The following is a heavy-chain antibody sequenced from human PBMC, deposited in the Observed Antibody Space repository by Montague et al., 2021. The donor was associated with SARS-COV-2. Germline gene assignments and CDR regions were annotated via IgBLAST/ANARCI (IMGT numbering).Heavy chain of an antibody. D-gene: IGHD5-12*01. CDR2: ISYDGSNK. CDR1: GFTFSSYA. CDR3: ARDWDGYDLDYGMDV. Sequence: SLRLSCAASGFTFSSYAMHWVRQAPGKGLEWVAVISYDGSNKYYVDSVKGRFTISRDNSKNTLYLQMNSPRAEDTAVYYCARDWDGYDLDYGMDVWGQGTTVTVSS. V-gene: IGHV3-30*04. J-gene: IGHJ6*02.